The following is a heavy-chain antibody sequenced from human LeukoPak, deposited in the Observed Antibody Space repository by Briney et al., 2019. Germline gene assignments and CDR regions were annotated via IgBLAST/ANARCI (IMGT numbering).Heavy chain of an antibody. V-gene: IGHV1-24*01. Sequence: ASVKVSCKVSGYTLTELSMHWVRQAPGKGLEWMGGFDPEDGETIYAQKFQGRVTMTEDTSTDTAYTELSSLRSEDTAVYYCATDPGSGWSQYYFDYWGQGTLVTVSS. J-gene: IGHJ4*02. CDR1: GYTLTELS. D-gene: IGHD6-19*01. CDR2: FDPEDGET. CDR3: ATDPGSGWSQYYFDY.